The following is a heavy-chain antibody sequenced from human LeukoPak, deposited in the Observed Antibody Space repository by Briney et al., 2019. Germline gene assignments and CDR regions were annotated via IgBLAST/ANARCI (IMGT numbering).Heavy chain of an antibody. V-gene: IGHV4-59*01. CDR1: GGSISSYY. J-gene: IGHJ3*02. Sequence: SETLSLTCTVSGGSISSYYWSWIRQPPVKGLEWIGYIYYSGSTNYNPSLKSRVTISVDTSKNQFSLKLSSVTAADTAVYYCARDTVTTPGDIWGQGTMVTVSS. D-gene: IGHD4-17*01. CDR3: ARDTVTTPGDI. CDR2: IYYSGST.